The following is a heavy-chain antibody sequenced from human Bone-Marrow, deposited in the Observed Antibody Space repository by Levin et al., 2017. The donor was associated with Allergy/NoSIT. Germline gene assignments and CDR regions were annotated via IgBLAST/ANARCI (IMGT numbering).Heavy chain of an antibody. V-gene: IGHV4-39*01. Sequence: ESLKISCTVSGGSISSSSYYWGWIRQPPGKGLEWIGSIYYGGSTYYNPSLKSRVTISVDTSKNQFSLRLSSVTAADTAVYYCARHARDHYYSYHYMDGWGKGTTVTVSS. J-gene: IGHJ6*03. CDR1: GGSISSSSYY. CDR3: ARHARDHYYSYHYMDG. CDR2: IYYGGST.